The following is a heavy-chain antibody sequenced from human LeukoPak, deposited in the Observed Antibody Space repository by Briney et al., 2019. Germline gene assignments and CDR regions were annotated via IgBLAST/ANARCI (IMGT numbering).Heavy chain of an antibody. Sequence: SETLSLTCAVYGGSFSGYYWSWIRQPPRKGLEWIGEINHSGSTNYNPSLKSRVTISVDTSKNQFSLRLSSVTAADTAVYYCASVSHSGSYYSYYFDYWGQGTLVTVSS. CDR3: ASVSHSGSYYSYYFDY. CDR1: GGSFSGYY. CDR2: INHSGST. V-gene: IGHV4-34*01. D-gene: IGHD3-10*01. J-gene: IGHJ4*02.